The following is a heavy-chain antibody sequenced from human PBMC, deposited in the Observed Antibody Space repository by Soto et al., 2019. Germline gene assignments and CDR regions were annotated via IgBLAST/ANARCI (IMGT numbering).Heavy chain of an antibody. V-gene: IGHV3-21*04. CDR3: AKGPWLVGNWFDP. CDR1: GFTFSSYS. CDR2: ISSSSSYI. D-gene: IGHD6-19*01. J-gene: IGHJ5*02. Sequence: SGGSLRLSCAASGFTFSSYSMNWVRQAPGKGLEWVSSISSSSSYIYYADSVKGRFTISRDNAKNSLYLQMNSLRAEDTAVYYCAKGPWLVGNWFDPWGQGTLVTVSS.